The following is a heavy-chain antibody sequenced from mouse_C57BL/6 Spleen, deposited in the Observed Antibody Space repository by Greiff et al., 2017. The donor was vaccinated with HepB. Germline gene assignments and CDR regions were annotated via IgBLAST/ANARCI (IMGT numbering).Heavy chain of an antibody. CDR3: ARGGYGSSPDWFAY. J-gene: IGHJ3*01. CDR1: GYAFSSSW. V-gene: IGHV1-82*01. CDR2: IYPGDGDT. Sequence: VQLVESGPELVKPGASVKISCKASGYAFSSSWMNWVKQRPGKGLEWIGRIYPGDGDTNYNGKFKGKATLTADKSSSTAYMQLSSLTSEDSAVYFCARGGYGSSPDWFAYWGQGTLVTVSA. D-gene: IGHD1-1*01.